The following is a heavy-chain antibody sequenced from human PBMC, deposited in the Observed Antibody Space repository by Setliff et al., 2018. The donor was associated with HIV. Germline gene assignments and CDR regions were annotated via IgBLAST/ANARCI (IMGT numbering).Heavy chain of an antibody. CDR3: ARGYYGSGSPLGSFDI. Sequence: GGSLRLSCAASGFTFSSNPMHWVRQAPGKGLEWVSSISSSSSYIYYADSLKGRFTMSRDNAKNSLYLQMNSLRAEDTAVYYCARGYYGSGSPLGSFDIWGQGTMVTVSS. CDR1: GFTFSSNP. D-gene: IGHD3-10*01. J-gene: IGHJ3*02. CDR2: ISSSSSYI. V-gene: IGHV3-21*01.